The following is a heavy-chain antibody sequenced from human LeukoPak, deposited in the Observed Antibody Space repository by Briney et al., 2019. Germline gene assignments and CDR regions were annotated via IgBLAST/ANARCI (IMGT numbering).Heavy chain of an antibody. V-gene: IGHV3-21*01. CDR1: GFTFSSYS. CDR3: ARVHPYYMDV. CDR2: ISSSSSYI. J-gene: IGHJ6*03. Sequence: GGSLRLSCAASGFTFSSYSMNWVRQAPGKGLEWVSSISSSSSYIYYADSVKGRFTISRANAKNSLYLQMNSMRAEDTAVYYCARVHPYYMDVWGKGTTVTVSS.